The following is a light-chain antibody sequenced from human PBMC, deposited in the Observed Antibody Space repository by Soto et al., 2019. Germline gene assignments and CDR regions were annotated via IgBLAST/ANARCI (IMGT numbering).Light chain of an antibody. V-gene: IGKV2-30*02. CDR1: QSLVHSDGTTY. J-gene: IGKJ2*01. Sequence: DVVLTQSPLSLPVTPGQPASISCRSSQSLVHSDGTTYLNWFQQRPGQSPRRLLYQLSKRDSGVPDRFSGSGSGADFTLQISRVEAEDVGVDYCLQGTHWPYTFGQGTKLEIK. CDR3: LQGTHWPYT. CDR2: QLS.